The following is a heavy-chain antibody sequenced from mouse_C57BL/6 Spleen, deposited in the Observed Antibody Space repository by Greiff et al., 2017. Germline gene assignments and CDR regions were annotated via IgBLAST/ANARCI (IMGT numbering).Heavy chain of an antibody. Sequence: QVQLQQPGAELVKPGASVTLSCKASGYTFTSYWMQWVKQRPGQGLEWIGEIDPSDSYTNYNQKFKGKATLTVDTSSSTAYMQLSSLTSEDSAVYYCARAAQATMLAYWGQGTLVTVSA. CDR2: IDPSDSYT. CDR3: ARAAQATMLAY. V-gene: IGHV1-50*01. J-gene: IGHJ3*01. D-gene: IGHD3-2*02. CDR1: GYTFTSYW.